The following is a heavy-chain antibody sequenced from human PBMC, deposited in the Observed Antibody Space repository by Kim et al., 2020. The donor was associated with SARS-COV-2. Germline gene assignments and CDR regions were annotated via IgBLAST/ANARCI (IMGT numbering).Heavy chain of an antibody. J-gene: IGHJ5*02. D-gene: IGHD3-10*01. CDR1: GGTFSSYA. V-gene: IGHV1-69*04. CDR3: AKNYYGSGSYYLSNWFDP. Sequence: SVKVSCKASGGTFSSYAISWVRQAPGQGLEWMGRIIPILGIANYAQKFQGRVTITADKSTSTAYMELSSLRSEDTAVYYCAKNYYGSGSYYLSNWFDPWGQGTLVTVSS. CDR2: IIPILGIA.